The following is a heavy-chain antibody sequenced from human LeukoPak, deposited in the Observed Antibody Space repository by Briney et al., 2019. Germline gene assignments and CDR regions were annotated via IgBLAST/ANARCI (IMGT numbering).Heavy chain of an antibody. CDR1: GYTFTSYG. CDR2: ISVYNGNT. CDR3: ARALDTPTNDY. J-gene: IGHJ4*02. D-gene: IGHD5-18*01. Sequence: GASVKVSCKASGYTFTSYGINWVRQAPGQGLEWMGWISVYNGNTLYAQRLQGRVTMTTDTSTSTAYMDLRSLRSDDTAVYYCARALDTPTNDYWGQRTLVTVSS. V-gene: IGHV1-18*01.